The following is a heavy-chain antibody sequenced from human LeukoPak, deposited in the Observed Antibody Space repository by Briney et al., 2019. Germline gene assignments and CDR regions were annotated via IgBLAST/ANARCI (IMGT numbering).Heavy chain of an antibody. CDR3: ARDFNERRV. CDR2: ISTDGSDT. Sequence: GGSVSLTCVASGFTFNSYWMHWVRQAPGKGLVWVSGISTDGSDTRYADSVKGRFTISRDNAKNTLYLQLNNLRGEDTAVYYCARDFNERRVWGQRSLVTVSS. V-gene: IGHV3-74*01. CDR1: GFTFNSYW. D-gene: IGHD2-8*01. J-gene: IGHJ4*02.